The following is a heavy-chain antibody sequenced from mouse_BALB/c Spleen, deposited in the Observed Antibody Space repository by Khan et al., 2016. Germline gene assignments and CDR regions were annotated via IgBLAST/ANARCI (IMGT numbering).Heavy chain of an antibody. V-gene: IGHV1-9*01. CDR2: ILPGSDST. D-gene: IGHD3-2*02. Sequence: QVQLQQSGAELMKPGASVKISCKATGYTFSSYWIEWVKQRPGHGIEWIGEILPGSDSTNYDEKFKGKATFTADTSSNTAYMQLSSLTSEDSAVYYCARSRLYFDYWGQGTTLTVSS. CDR3: ARSRLYFDY. CDR1: GYTFSSYW. J-gene: IGHJ2*01.